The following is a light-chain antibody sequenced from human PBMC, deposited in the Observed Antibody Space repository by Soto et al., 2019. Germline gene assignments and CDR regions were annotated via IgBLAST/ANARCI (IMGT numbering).Light chain of an antibody. CDR1: PSVSSTY. J-gene: IGKJ1*01. Sequence: EIVLTQTPGTLPLSPGARATLSCRASPSVSSTYLAWYQQKPGQAPRLLISGTCCRATGIPDRFSGSGSATDFTLTISRLDPEDFAVDYWQQYDTSPWTFGQGTKA. CDR3: QQYDTSPWT. CDR2: GTC. V-gene: IGKV3-20*01.